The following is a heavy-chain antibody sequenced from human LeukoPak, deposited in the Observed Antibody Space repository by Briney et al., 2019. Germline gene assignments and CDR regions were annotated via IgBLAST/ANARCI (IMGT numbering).Heavy chain of an antibody. CDR2: DGNNN. D-gene: IGHD3-3*02. Sequence: GGSLRLSCAASGFTFRSYAIHWVRQAPGKGLEWVAVDGNNNYYADSVKGRFTISRDNSKNTLYLQMNSLRAEDTAVYYCASKIASGYWGQGTLVTVSS. CDR3: ASKIASGY. CDR1: GFTFRSYA. V-gene: IGHV3-30-3*01. J-gene: IGHJ4*02.